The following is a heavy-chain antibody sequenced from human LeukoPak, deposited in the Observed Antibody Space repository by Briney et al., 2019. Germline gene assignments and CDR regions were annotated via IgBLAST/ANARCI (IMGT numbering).Heavy chain of an antibody. J-gene: IGHJ4*02. V-gene: IGHV4-30-2*01. Sequence: MPSETLSLTCTVSGGSISSGGYYWSWIRQPPGKGLEWIGYIYHSGSTYYNPSLKSRVTISVDRSKNQFSLKLSSVTAADTAVYYCARVYCDFWSGSGGWWDYWGQGTLVTVSS. CDR3: ARVYCDFWSGSGGWWDY. CDR1: GGSISSGGYY. CDR2: IYHSGST. D-gene: IGHD3-3*01.